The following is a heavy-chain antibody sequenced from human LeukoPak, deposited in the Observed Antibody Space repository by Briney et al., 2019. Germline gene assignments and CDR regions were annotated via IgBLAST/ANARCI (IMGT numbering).Heavy chain of an antibody. CDR3: ARDREVADFWSGYNPGGYFDY. CDR2: ISSSSSYI. J-gene: IGHJ4*02. CDR1: GFTFSSYS. Sequence: GGSLRLSCAASGFTFSSYSMTWVRQAPGKGLEWVSSISSSSSYIYYADSVKGRFTISRDNAKNSLYLQMNSLRAEDTAVYYCARDREVADFWSGYNPGGYFDYWGQGTLVTVSS. D-gene: IGHD3-3*01. V-gene: IGHV3-21*01.